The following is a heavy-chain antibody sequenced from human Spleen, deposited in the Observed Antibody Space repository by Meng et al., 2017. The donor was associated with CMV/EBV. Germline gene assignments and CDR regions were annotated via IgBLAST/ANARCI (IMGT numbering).Heavy chain of an antibody. CDR1: GFTFSSYW. Sequence: GGSLRLSCAASGFTFSSYWMSWVRQAPGKGLEWVANIKQDGSEKYYVDSVKGRFTISRDNAKNSLYLQMNSLRAEDTAVYYCARIPYYYDSSGYYYGGGYFDYWGQGTLVTVSS. J-gene: IGHJ4*02. V-gene: IGHV3-7*01. CDR2: IKQDGSEK. D-gene: IGHD3-22*01. CDR3: ARIPYYYDSSGYYYGGGYFDY.